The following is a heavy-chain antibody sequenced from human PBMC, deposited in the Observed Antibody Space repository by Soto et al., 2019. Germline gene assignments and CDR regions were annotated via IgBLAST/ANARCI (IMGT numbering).Heavy chain of an antibody. CDR3: AREEPYDSSSKY. CDR1: GYTFTSYA. V-gene: IGHV1-3*01. CDR2: INAGNGNT. J-gene: IGHJ4*02. D-gene: IGHD3-22*01. Sequence: SVKVSCQASGYTFTSYAMHWVRQAPGQRLEWMGWINAGNGNTKYSQKFQGRVTITRDTSASTAYMELSSLRSEDTAVYYCAREEPYDSSSKYWGQGTLVTVSS.